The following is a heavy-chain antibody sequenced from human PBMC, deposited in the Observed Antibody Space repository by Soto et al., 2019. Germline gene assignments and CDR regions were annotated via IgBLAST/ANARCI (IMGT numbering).Heavy chain of an antibody. D-gene: IGHD2-15*01. V-gene: IGHV4-30-2*01. CDR1: GGSISSGGYS. CDR2: IYHSGST. CDR3: ARGATYYYYGMDV. J-gene: IGHJ6*02. Sequence: QLQLQESGSGLVKPSQTLSLTCAVSGGSISSGGYSWSWIRQPPGKGLEWIGYIYHSGSTYYNPSLRIRVTISVDRSKNQLSLKLSSVTAADTAVYYCARGATYYYYGMDVWGQGTTVTVSS.